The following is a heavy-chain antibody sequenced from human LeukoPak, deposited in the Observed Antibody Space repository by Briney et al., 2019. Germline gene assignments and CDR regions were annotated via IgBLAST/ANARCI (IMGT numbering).Heavy chain of an antibody. V-gene: IGHV3-7*01. CDR3: AMVPGYGYFDY. Sequence: GGSLRLSCAASGFTFSSYWMSWVRQAPGKGLEWVANIKQDGSEKYYVDSVKGRFTISRDNAKNSLYLQMNSLRAEDTAVYYCAMVPGYGYFDYWGQGTLVTVSS. CDR1: GFTFSSYW. J-gene: IGHJ4*02. D-gene: IGHD5-18*01. CDR2: IKQDGSEK.